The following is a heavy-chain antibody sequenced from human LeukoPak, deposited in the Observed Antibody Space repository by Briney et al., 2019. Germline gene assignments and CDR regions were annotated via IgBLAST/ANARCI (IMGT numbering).Heavy chain of an antibody. Sequence: SGTLSPTCAVSGGSISSNKWWSWLRQPPGKGLEWIGNIYYTGSTYYNASLQSRVTISIDMSKNQFSLRLSSVTAADTAMYYCVKSGGYGLIDYWGQGTLVTVSS. CDR3: VKSGGYGLIDY. CDR2: IYYTGST. J-gene: IGHJ4*02. CDR1: GGSISSNKW. D-gene: IGHD6-19*01. V-gene: IGHV4-4*02.